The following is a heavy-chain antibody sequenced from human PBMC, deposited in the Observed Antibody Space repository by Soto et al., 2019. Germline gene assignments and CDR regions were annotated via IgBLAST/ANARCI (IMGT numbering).Heavy chain of an antibody. CDR2: VKDGGST. Sequence: QVQLQQWGAGLLKPSETLSLTCTVNGGSLTGYYWSWIRQPPGKGLERIGEVKDGGSTNYSPSLRGRVSISADTSKNHFSRRLSSVTAADPAVYFCARGQEGIVATHWDQGALVTVSS. V-gene: IGHV4-34*01. CDR3: ARGQEGIVATH. D-gene: IGHD5-12*01. CDR1: GGSLTGYY. J-gene: IGHJ4*02.